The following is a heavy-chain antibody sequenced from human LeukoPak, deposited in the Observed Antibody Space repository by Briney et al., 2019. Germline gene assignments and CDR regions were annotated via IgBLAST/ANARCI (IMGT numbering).Heavy chain of an antibody. V-gene: IGHV3-23*01. D-gene: IGHD3-10*01. Sequence: GGSLRLSCAASGFTFSSYAMSWVPQAPGKGLERVSAISSSGGSSYYADSVKGRFTISRDNSKNTLYLQMNSLRAEDTAVYYCAKDPSPGSGSDYWGQGNLVTVSS. CDR2: ISSSGGSS. J-gene: IGHJ4*02. CDR3: AKDPSPGSGSDY. CDR1: GFTFSSYA.